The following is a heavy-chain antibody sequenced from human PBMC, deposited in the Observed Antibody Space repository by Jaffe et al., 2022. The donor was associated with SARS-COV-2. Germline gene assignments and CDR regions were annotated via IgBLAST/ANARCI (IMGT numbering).Heavy chain of an antibody. CDR2: IYYSGST. J-gene: IGHJ5*02. CDR3: AREGYSSGWNWFDP. Sequence: QVQLQESGPGLVKPSETLSLTCTVSGGSVSSGSYYWSWIRQPPGKGLEWIGYIYYSGSTNYNPSLKSRVTISVDTSKNQFSLKLSSVTAADTAVYYCAREGYSSGWNWFDPWGQGTLVTVSS. V-gene: IGHV4-61*01. CDR1: GGSVSSGSYY. D-gene: IGHD6-19*01.